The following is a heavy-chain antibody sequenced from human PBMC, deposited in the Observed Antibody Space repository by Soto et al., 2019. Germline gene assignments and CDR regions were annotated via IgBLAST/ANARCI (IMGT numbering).Heavy chain of an antibody. J-gene: IGHJ3*02. CDR3: ASQGHYYDSGGTSAFDI. V-gene: IGHV4-39*01. CDR2: IYYSGST. D-gene: IGHD3-22*01. Sequence: SETLSLTCTVSGGSISSSSYYWGWIRQPPGKGLEWIGSIYYSGSTYYNPSLKSRVTISVDTSKNQFSLKLSSVTAADTAVYYCASQGHYYDSGGTSAFDIWGQGTMVTVSS. CDR1: GGSISSSSYY.